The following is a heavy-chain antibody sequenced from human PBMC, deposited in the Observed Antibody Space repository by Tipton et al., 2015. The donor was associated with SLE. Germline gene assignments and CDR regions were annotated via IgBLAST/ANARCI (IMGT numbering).Heavy chain of an antibody. Sequence: TLSLTCTVSNASINSVGYYWTWIRQHPGKALEWIGYIYYNGNTYYNPSLKSRATISAGTSNNEFSLRLTSVTAADTAIYYCASPGGGSGSFDAFDIWGQGTMVTVSS. CDR1: NASINSVGYY. J-gene: IGHJ3*02. CDR3: ASPGGGSGSFDAFDI. V-gene: IGHV4-31*03. CDR2: IYYNGNT. D-gene: IGHD3-10*01.